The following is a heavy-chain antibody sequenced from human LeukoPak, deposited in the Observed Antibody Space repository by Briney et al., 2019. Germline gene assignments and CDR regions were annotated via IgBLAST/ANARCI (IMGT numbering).Heavy chain of an antibody. V-gene: IGHV4-59*08. Sequence: SETLSLTCTVSGGSISSYYWSWIRQPPGKGLEWIGSIYYSGSTNYNPSLKSRVTISVDTSKNQFSVKLSSVTAADTAVYYCARGGATLRWLQLPYYFDYWGQGTLVTVSS. J-gene: IGHJ4*02. D-gene: IGHD5-24*01. CDR2: IYYSGST. CDR3: ARGGATLRWLQLPYYFDY. CDR1: GGSISSYY.